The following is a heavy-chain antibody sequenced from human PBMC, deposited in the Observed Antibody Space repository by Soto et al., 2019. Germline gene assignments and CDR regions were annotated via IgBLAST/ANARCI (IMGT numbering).Heavy chain of an antibody. Sequence: QVQLQESGPGLVKPSQTLSLTCTVSGGSISSGGYYWSWIRQHPGKGLEWIGYIYYSGSTYYNPSLKSRVTISVDMSKNQFSLKLSSVTAADTAVYYCARSYYDYVWGSYRYYFDYWGQGTLVTVSS. CDR3: ARSYYDYVWGSYRYYFDY. D-gene: IGHD3-16*02. J-gene: IGHJ4*02. CDR1: GGSISSGGYY. V-gene: IGHV4-31*03. CDR2: IYYSGST.